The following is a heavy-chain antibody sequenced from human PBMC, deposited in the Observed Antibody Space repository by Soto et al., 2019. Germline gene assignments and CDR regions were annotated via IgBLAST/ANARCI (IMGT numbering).Heavy chain of an antibody. CDR2: ISWNSGSI. CDR3: AKTAPPYDSQGYYPFDI. D-gene: IGHD3-22*01. J-gene: IGHJ3*02. V-gene: IGHV3-9*01. Sequence: EVQLVESGGDLVLPGRSLRLSCTASGFTFDAFAMHWVRQAPGKGLEWVSGISWNSGSIGYADPVKGRFTISRDNAKKSLYLEKNSLKTEDTALYYCAKTAPPYDSQGYYPFDIWGQGTLVSVSS. CDR1: GFTFDAFA.